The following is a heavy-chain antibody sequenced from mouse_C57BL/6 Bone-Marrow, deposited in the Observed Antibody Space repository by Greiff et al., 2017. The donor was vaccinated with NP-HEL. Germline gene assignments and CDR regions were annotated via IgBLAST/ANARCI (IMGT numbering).Heavy chain of an antibody. Sequence: EVMLVESGGGLVKPGGSLTLSCAASGFTFSSYTMSWVRQTPEKRLEWVATISGGGGNTYYPDSVNGRFTISRDNAKNTLYLQMRSMRSEDTALDYCARRGEYSNYWYFDVWGTGTTVTVSS. CDR1: GFTFSSYT. J-gene: IGHJ1*03. D-gene: IGHD2-5*01. CDR3: ARRGEYSNYWYFDV. V-gene: IGHV5-9*01. CDR2: ISGGGGNT.